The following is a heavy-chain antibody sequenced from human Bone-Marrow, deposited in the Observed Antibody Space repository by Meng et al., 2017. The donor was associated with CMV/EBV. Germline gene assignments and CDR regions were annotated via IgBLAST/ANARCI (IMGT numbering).Heavy chain of an antibody. CDR1: GYTFTSYY. CDR2: INPSGGST. D-gene: IGHD3-3*01. CDR3: ARDRVARYDFWSGYYEGGVGDGMDG. Sequence: ASVKVSCMASGYTFTSYYMHWVRQAPGQGLEWMGIINPSGGSTSYAQKFQGRVTMTRDTPTSTVYLELSRLRSEDTAVYYCARDRVARYDFWSGYYEGGVGDGMDGWGQGTTVTVSS. V-gene: IGHV1-46*01. J-gene: IGHJ6*02.